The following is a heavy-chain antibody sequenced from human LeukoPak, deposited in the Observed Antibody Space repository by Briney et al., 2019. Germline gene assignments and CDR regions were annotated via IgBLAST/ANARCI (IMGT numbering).Heavy chain of an antibody. V-gene: IGHV3-74*01. CDR1: GFTFNSYW. J-gene: IGHJ4*02. D-gene: IGHD3-10*01. CDR2: VNSDGLTT. Sequence: GGSLRLSCAASGFTFNSYWMHWVRQAPGKGLVWVSRVNSDGLTTAFADSVKGRFTISRDNAKNTLYLHMNSLRVEDTALYYCARKKYNSDSYDYWGQGTLVTASS. CDR3: ARKKYNSDSYDY.